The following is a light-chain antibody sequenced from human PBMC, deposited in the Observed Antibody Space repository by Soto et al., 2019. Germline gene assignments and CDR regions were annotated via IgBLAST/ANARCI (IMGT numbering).Light chain of an antibody. CDR2: DVS. CDR1: SNDVGGYNY. Sequence: QSVLTQPASVSGSPGQSITISCTGTSNDVGGYNYVSWYQQHPGKAPKLMIYDVSNRPSGVSNRFSGSKSGNTASLTISGLQAEDEADYYCSSYTSSSTPSFGGGTQLTVL. V-gene: IGLV2-14*01. J-gene: IGLJ2*01. CDR3: SSYTSSSTPS.